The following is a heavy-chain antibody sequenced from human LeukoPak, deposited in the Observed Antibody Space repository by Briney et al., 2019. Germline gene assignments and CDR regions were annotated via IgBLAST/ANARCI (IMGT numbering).Heavy chain of an antibody. J-gene: IGHJ4*02. CDR1: GYSFTSYW. CDR2: IYPADSDT. Sequence: GESLKISCKGSGYSFTSYWIGWVRQMPGKGLEWMGIIYPADSDTRCSPSFQGQVTISADKSISTANLQWSSLKASDTAVYYCARSRYCTTTSCRHFDYWGQGTLVTVSS. CDR3: ARSRYCTTTSCRHFDY. V-gene: IGHV5-51*01. D-gene: IGHD2-2*01.